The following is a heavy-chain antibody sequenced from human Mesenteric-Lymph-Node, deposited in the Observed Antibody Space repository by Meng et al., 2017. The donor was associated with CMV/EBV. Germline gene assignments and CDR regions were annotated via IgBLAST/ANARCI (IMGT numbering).Heavy chain of an antibody. CDR3: ARGFRYYYDSRTSPDFDI. Sequence: ASVKVSCKASGGTFTSYGISWVRQAPGQGLEWMGWISAYNGNTNYAQKLQGRVTMTTDTSTSTAYMELRSLRSDDTAVYYCARGFRYYYDSRTSPDFDIWGQGTMVTVSS. CDR1: GGTFTSYG. CDR2: ISAYNGNT. J-gene: IGHJ3*02. V-gene: IGHV1-18*01. D-gene: IGHD3-22*01.